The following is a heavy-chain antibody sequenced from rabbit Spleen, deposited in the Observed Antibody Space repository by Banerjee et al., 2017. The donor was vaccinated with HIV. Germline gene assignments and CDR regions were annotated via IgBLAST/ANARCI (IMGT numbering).Heavy chain of an antibody. Sequence: QEQLEESGGGLVKPEGSLTLTCKASGFSFSARDVMCWVRQAPGKGLEWISCIAGGSGGFTYSATWAKGRFTCSKTSSTTVTLQMTSLTVADTATYFCARDTGSSFSSYGMDLWGQGTLVTVS. CDR2: IAGGSGGFT. D-gene: IGHD8-1*01. CDR1: GFSFSARDV. CDR3: ARDTGSSFSSYGMDL. V-gene: IGHV1S45*01. J-gene: IGHJ6*01.